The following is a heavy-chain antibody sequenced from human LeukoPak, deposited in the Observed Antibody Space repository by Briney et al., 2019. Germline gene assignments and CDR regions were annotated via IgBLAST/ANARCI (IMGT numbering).Heavy chain of an antibody. CDR3: AKDPRVGSRVATPCH. D-gene: IGHD5-24*01. J-gene: IGHJ4*02. CDR1: GFTFSSYA. V-gene: IGHV3-23*01. Sequence: GGSLRLSCAASGFTFSSYAMTWVRQAPGKGLEWVSALSGSGTSTFYADSVKGRFTISRDNSKSTLFLQMNSLRAEDTAVYYCAKDPRVGSRVATPCHWGQGTLVTVSS. CDR2: LSGSGTST.